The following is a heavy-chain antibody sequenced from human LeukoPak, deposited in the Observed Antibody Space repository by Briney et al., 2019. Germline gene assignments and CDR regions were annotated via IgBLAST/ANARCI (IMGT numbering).Heavy chain of an antibody. J-gene: IGHJ4*02. Sequence: GGSLRLSCAASGFTFSSYRMNWVRQAPGKGLEWVPSISSSSSYIYYADSVKGRFTISRDNAKNSLYLQMISLRAEDMAVYYCARDLWGTTVTTDYFDSWGQGTLVTVSS. V-gene: IGHV3-21*01. D-gene: IGHD4-17*01. CDR1: GFTFSSYR. CDR2: ISSSSSYI. CDR3: ARDLWGTTVTTDYFDS.